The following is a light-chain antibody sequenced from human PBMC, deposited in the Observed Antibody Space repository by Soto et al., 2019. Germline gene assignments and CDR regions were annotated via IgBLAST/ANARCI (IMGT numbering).Light chain of an antibody. Sequence: EIVLTQSPATLSLSPGERATLSCRASQSVNSYLAWYQQKPGQAPRLLIYDVSNRATGIPARFSGSGSGTEFTLTISSLEPEDFAVYYCQQRSNWPFAFGQGTRLEIK. CDR2: DVS. V-gene: IGKV3-11*01. CDR3: QQRSNWPFA. CDR1: QSVNSY. J-gene: IGKJ5*01.